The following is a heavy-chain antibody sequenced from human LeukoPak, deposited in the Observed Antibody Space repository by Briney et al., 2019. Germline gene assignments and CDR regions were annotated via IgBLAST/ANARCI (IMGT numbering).Heavy chain of an antibody. V-gene: IGHV3-23*01. CDR3: AKDERKDYGDYDDY. CDR1: GFTFSSYA. J-gene: IGHJ4*02. CDR2: ISGSGGST. D-gene: IGHD4-17*01. Sequence: GGSLRLSCAASGFTFSSYAMSWVRPAPGKGLGWVSAISGSGGSTYYADSVKGRFTISRDNSKNTLYLQMNSLRAEDTAVYYCAKDERKDYGDYDDYWGQGTLVTVCS.